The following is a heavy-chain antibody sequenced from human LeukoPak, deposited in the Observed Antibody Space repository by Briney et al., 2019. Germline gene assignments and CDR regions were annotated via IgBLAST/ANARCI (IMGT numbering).Heavy chain of an antibody. CDR3: ARTKHLYYYYGMDV. Sequence: ASVKVSCKASGYTFTSYDIDWVRQATGQGLEWMGWMNPNSGNTGYAQKFQGRVTMTRNTSISTAYMELSSLRSEDTAVYYCARTKHLYYYYGMDVWGQGTTVTVSS. V-gene: IGHV1-8*01. CDR2: MNPNSGNT. J-gene: IGHJ6*02. CDR1: GYTFTSYD.